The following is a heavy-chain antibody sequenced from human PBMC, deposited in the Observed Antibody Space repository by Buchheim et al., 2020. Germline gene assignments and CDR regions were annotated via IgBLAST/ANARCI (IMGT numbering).Heavy chain of an antibody. CDR1: GGSITSYY. J-gene: IGHJ3*01. D-gene: IGHD3-16*01. CDR3: VKWGGPPLNAYDV. V-gene: IGHV4-59*01. CDR2: VYYSGTT. Sequence: QVQLQESGPGLVRPSETLSLTCTVSGGSITSYYWNWVRQPPGERLEWIGYVYYSGTTKFNPSLKSRLSMSVDTSKSKFSLKLSSVTAADTAVYYCVKWGGPPLNAYDVWGQGT.